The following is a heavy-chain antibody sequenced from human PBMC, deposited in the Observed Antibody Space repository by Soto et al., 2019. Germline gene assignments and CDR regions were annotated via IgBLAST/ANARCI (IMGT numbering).Heavy chain of an antibody. Sequence: EVQLVESGGGLVQPGGSLRLSCAASGFTFTSYWMSWVRQAPGKGLEWVAKINYDGSARFYEDSVKGRFTISRDNAKNSLYLQMDSLRVEDTAVYYCAREEVWGQGTLVTVSS. V-gene: IGHV3-7*01. CDR3: AREEV. J-gene: IGHJ4*02. CDR2: INYDGSAR. CDR1: GFTFTSYW.